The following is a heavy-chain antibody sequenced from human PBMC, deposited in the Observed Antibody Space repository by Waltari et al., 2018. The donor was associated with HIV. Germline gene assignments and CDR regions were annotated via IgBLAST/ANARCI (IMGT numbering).Heavy chain of an antibody. Sequence: VQLVESGGGVVQPGRSLRLSCTGSGFTFNNYILHWVRQAPGKGPEWIALISYDGRDKDYADSLRGRFTISRDNSKNTLFLQMDSLRIEDTALYYCAREAVTTNYYFDNWGQGTLVTVSS. CDR1: GFTFNNYI. V-gene: IGHV3-30*01. CDR2: ISYDGRDK. J-gene: IGHJ4*02. D-gene: IGHD1-1*01. CDR3: AREAVTTNYYFDN.